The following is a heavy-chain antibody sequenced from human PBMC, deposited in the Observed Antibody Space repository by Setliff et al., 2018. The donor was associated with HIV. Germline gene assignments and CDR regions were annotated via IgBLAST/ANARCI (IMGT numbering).Heavy chain of an antibody. Sequence: SETLSLTCTVSGGSISTYYLTWIRQPAGKGLEWIGRIYVHGSALYNPSLKSRVTMSVDTSKNQFSLEMISVTAADTAVYYCATGGASSIPLGPWGQGTLVTVSS. V-gene: IGHV4-4*07. CDR2: IYVHGSA. J-gene: IGHJ5*02. D-gene: IGHD2-21*01. CDR3: ATGGASSIPLGP. CDR1: GGSISTYY.